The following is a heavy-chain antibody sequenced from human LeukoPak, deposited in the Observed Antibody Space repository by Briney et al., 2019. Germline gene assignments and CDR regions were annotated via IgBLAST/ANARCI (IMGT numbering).Heavy chain of an antibody. J-gene: IGHJ4*02. Sequence: GGSLRLSCAASGFTFNICAMSWVRQAPGKGLEWVSSIGSTDIYYADSVKGRLTVSRDNSKNTLYLHLNSLRAEDSAVYYCAKDATPGNSIWDYFAFWGQGTVVTVSS. V-gene: IGHV3-23*01. CDR2: IGSTDI. CDR1: GFTFNICA. D-gene: IGHD1-7*01. CDR3: AKDATPGNSIWDYFAF.